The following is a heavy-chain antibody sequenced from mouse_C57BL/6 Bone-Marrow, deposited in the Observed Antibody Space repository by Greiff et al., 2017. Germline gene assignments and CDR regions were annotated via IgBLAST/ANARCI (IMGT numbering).Heavy chain of an antibody. V-gene: IGHV5-9-1*02. CDR1: GFTFSSYA. CDR3: TREGLVYDGYSGFAY. J-gene: IGHJ3*01. CDR2: ISSGGDYI. Sequence: EVHLVESGEGLVKPGGSLKLSCAASGFTFSSYAMSWVRQTPEKRLEWVAYISSGGDYIYYADTVKGRFTISRDNARNTLYLQMGSMKSEDTAMYYCTREGLVYDGYSGFAYWGQGTLVTVSA. D-gene: IGHD2-3*01.